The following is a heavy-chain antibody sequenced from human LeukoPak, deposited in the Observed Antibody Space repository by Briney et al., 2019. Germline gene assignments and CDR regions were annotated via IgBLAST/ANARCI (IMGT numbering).Heavy chain of an antibody. CDR1: GASISDYY. D-gene: IGHD5-24*01. V-gene: IGHV4-4*07. J-gene: IGHJ4*02. CDR2: IYAAET. CDR3: ARHQGWLQWEY. Sequence: SETLSLTCNVSGASISDYYWSWIRQSAGKGLEWIGRIYAAETDFNPSLKSRLTMSIDTSKNQFSLKLRSVTAADTAVYYCARHQGWLQWEYWGQGTLVTVSS.